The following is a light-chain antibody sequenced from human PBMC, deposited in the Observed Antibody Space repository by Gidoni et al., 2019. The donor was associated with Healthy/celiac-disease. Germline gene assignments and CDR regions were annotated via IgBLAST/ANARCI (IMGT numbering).Light chain of an antibody. CDR2: DVS. V-gene: IGLV2-14*03. CDR3: SSYTSSSTLEVV. Sequence: QSALTQPASVSGSPGQSIPISCTGTSSDVGGYNYVSWYQQHPGKAPKLMIYDVSNRPSGVSNRFSGSKSGNTASLTISGLQAEDEADHYCSSYTSSSTLEVVFGGGTKLTVL. J-gene: IGLJ2*01. CDR1: SSDVGGYNY.